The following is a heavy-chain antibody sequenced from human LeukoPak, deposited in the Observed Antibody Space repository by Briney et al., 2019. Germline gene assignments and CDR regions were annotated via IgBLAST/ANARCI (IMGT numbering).Heavy chain of an antibody. D-gene: IGHD5-12*01. CDR2: INPNSGGT. V-gene: IGHV1-2*06. CDR1: GYTFTGYY. CDR3: ARAVATIERYFDY. Sequence: ASVKVSCKASGYTFTGYYMHWVRQAPGQGLEWMGRINPNSGGTNYAQKFQGRVTMTRDTSISTAYMELSRLRSDDTAVYYCARAVATIERYFDYWGQGTLVTVSS. J-gene: IGHJ4*02.